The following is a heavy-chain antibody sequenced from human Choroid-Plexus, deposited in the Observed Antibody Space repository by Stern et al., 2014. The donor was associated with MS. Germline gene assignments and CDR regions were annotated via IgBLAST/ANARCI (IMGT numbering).Heavy chain of an antibody. V-gene: IGHV3-30*18. CDR2: ISYDGSDK. D-gene: IGHD2-15*01. CDR3: AKDRQWSTYFFDY. Sequence: VQLVESGGGVAQPGRPLILSCAASGFTFSNFGMHWVRQAPGKGLEWVALISYDGSDKYYADSVKGRFTIFRDNSKNTLYMNMNSLRAEDTAVYYCAKDRQWSTYFFDYWGQGSLVTVSS. J-gene: IGHJ4*02. CDR1: GFTFSNFG.